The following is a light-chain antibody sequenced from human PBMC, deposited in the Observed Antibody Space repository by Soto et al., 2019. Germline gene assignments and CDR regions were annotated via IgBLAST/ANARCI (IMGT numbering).Light chain of an antibody. CDR2: RNI. CDR1: SSNIGVNY. J-gene: IGLJ2*01. Sequence: QSVLTQPPSASGTPGQRATISCSGSSSNIGVNYVYWYQQLPGTAPKLLIYRNIQRPSGVPDRFSGSKSGTSASLAISGLRSEDAADYYCAAWDDSLSGVVFGGGTKLTVL. V-gene: IGLV1-47*01. CDR3: AAWDDSLSGVV.